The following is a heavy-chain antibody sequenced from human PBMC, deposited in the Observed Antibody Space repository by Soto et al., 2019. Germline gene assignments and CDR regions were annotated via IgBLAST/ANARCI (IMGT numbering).Heavy chain of an antibody. CDR1: GGSISSASYS. CDR3: ARFWGTRNYHHGRDV. J-gene: IGHJ6*04. D-gene: IGHD2-2*01. CDR2: ISHSAST. V-gene: IGHV4-30-2*06. Sequence: PSETLSVTCAVSGGSISSASYSWSWILQSPGKGLEWIGYISHSASTYYNPSLKSRVTMSVDGSTSKFSLQLSAVTAADTAVYYCARFWGTRNYHHGRDVRHKRSTVTVSS.